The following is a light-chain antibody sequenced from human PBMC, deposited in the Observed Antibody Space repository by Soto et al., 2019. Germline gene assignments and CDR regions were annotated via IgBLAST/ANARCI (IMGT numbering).Light chain of an antibody. CDR2: EGT. CDR3: CSYAGSSTWV. CDR1: SSDVGSYNL. J-gene: IGLJ3*02. V-gene: IGLV2-23*01. Sequence: QSVLTQPASVSVSPGQSITISCTGTSSDVGSYNLLSWYQHHPGKAPKLMIYEGTKRPSGVSNRFSGSKSGNTASLTISGLQAEDEADYYCCSYAGSSTWVFGGGTKLTVL.